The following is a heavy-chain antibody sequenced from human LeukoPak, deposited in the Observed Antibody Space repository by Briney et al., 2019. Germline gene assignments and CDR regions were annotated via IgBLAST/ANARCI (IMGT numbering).Heavy chain of an antibody. D-gene: IGHD2-2*01. CDR1: GGTFSSYA. CDR2: IIPIFGTA. J-gene: IGHJ4*02. Sequence: SVKVSCKASGGTFSSYAISWVRQAPGQGLEWMGGIIPIFGTANYARKFQGRVTITADESTSTAYMELSSLRSEDTAVYYCARSWDIVVVPAAMMYGSFDYWGQGTLVTVSS. V-gene: IGHV1-69*13. CDR3: ARSWDIVVVPAAMMYGSFDY.